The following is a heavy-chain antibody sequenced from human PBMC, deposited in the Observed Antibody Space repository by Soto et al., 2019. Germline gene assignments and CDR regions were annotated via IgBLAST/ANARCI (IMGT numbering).Heavy chain of an antibody. CDR1: GGTFSSYA. CDR2: VIPIFGTA. V-gene: IGHV1-69*01. Sequence: QVQLVQSGAEVKKPGSSVKVSCTASGGTFSSYAISWVRQAPGQGLEWMGGVIPIFGTANYAQKFHGRVTSTADESTSTAYKELSSLKSEDTAVYYCARGEVEDMVVVPAAHYYYGMDVWGQGTTVTVSS. D-gene: IGHD2-2*01. CDR3: ARGEVEDMVVVPAAHYYYGMDV. J-gene: IGHJ6*02.